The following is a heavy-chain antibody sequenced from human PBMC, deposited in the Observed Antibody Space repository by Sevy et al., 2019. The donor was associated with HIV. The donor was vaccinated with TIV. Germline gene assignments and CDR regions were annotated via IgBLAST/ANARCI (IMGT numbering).Heavy chain of an antibody. D-gene: IGHD6-19*01. J-gene: IGHJ4*02. CDR3: ARDFEMSVADC. V-gene: IGHV3-7*01. Sequence: GGSLRLSCEASGFSFSNYWMSWVRQAPGKGLEWVANINLDGSKKYYVDSVKGRFTISRVNAKNSLYLQMNSLRAEDTAVYYGARDFEMSVADCWGQGTLVTVSS. CDR1: GFSFSNYW. CDR2: INLDGSKK.